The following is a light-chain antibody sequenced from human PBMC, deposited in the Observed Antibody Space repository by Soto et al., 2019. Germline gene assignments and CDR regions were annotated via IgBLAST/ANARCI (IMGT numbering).Light chain of an antibody. CDR1: SSDVGGYNY. V-gene: IGLV2-14*01. CDR2: DVS. J-gene: IGLJ2*01. Sequence: QSALTQPASVSGSPGQSITISCTGTSSDVGGYNYVSWYQQHPGKAPKLMIYDVSNRPSGVSNRFSGSKSGNTASLTISGLQAEDEADYYCSSYSSSSTYVVSGGGTEVTVL. CDR3: SSYSSSSTYVV.